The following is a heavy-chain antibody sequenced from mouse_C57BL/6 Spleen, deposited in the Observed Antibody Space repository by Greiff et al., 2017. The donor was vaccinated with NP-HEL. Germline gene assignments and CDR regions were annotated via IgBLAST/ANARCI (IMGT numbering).Heavy chain of an antibody. V-gene: IGHV5-17*01. CDR2: ISSGSSTI. CDR1: GFTFSDYG. J-gene: IGHJ4*01. CDR3: ARPIYDGYYVDY. D-gene: IGHD2-3*01. Sequence: EVMLVESGGGLVKPGGSLKLSCAASGFTFSDYGMHWVRQAPEKGLEWVAYISSGSSTIYYADTVKGRFTISRDNAKNTLFLQMTSLRSEDTAMYYCARPIYDGYYVDYWGQRTSVTVSS.